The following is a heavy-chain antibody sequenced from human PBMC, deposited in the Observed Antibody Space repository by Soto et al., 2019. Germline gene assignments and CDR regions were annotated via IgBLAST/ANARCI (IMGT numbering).Heavy chain of an antibody. Sequence: PSETLSLTCAVSGGSISSSNWWSWVRQPPGKGLEWIGEIYHSGSTNYNPSLKSRVTISVDKSKNQFSLKLSSVTAADTAVYYCARDGAYDRGGMDVWGQGTTVTVS. D-gene: IGHD3-10*01. J-gene: IGHJ6*02. V-gene: IGHV4-4*02. CDR3: ARDGAYDRGGMDV. CDR1: GGSISSSNW. CDR2: IYHSGST.